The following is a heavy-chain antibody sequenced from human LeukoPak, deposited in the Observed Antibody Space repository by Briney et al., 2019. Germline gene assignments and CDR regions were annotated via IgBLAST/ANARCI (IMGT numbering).Heavy chain of an antibody. CDR2: IFYTGKI. CDR1: GDSITTEYYW. Sequence: SETLSLTCDVSGDSITTEYYWWGWLRQPPGKGLEWIAIIFYTGKIHDNPSLRNRISMSVDTSKDQFSLRLSAVTAADTAVYYCARQLGVGVWALDWWGQGTLVTVSS. V-gene: IGHV4-39*01. CDR3: ARQLGVGVWALDW. D-gene: IGHD3-16*01. J-gene: IGHJ4*02.